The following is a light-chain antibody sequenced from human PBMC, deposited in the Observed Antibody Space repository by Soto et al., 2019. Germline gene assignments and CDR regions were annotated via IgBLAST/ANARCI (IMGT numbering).Light chain of an antibody. CDR1: QSISSSY. CDR2: GAS. CDR3: QQTRAYPST. Sequence: EIVLTQSPGTLSLSPGKRATLSCRASQSISSSYLAWCQQRPGQAPRLLIYGASSRATGIPDRFSGSGSGTEFTLTISRLEPEDFAVYYCQQTRAYPSTFGGGTKVDIK. J-gene: IGKJ4*01. V-gene: IGKV3-20*01.